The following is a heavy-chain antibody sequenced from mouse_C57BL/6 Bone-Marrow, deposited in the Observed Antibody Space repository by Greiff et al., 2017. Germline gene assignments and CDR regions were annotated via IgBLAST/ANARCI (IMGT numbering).Heavy chain of an antibody. CDR2: IYPGGGYT. CDR3: ARCWAYYFDY. CDR1: GYTFTNYW. Sequence: VQVVESGAELVRPGPSVKMSCKASGYTFTNYWIGWAKQRPGHGLEWIGDIYPGGGYTNYNEKFKGKATLTADKASSTAYMQCSSLTSEDSAIYYCARCWAYYFDYWGQGTTLTVSS. J-gene: IGHJ2*01. D-gene: IGHD4-1*01. V-gene: IGHV1-63*01.